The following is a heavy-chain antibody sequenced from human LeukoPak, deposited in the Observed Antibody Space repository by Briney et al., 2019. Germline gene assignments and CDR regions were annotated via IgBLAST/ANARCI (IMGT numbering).Heavy chain of an antibody. Sequence: GGSLRLSCTASGFTFGDYVMSWVRQAPGKGLEWVGFIRSKAYGGTTEYAASVKGRFTISRDDSKSIAYLQMNSLKTEDTAVYYCTNFGYSSSWGQGTLVTVSS. D-gene: IGHD6-13*01. V-gene: IGHV3-49*04. CDR2: IRSKAYGGTT. CDR3: TNFGYSSS. J-gene: IGHJ4*02. CDR1: GFTFGDYV.